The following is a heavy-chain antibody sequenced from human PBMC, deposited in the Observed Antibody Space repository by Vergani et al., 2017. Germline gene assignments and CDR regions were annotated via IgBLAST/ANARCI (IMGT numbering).Heavy chain of an antibody. CDR1: GYSFTNYW. J-gene: IGHJ4*02. CDR3: ARLYGRDSSGSKYFDY. D-gene: IGHD3-22*01. CDR2: IHPADSDT. Sequence: EVQLVQSGAEVKKPGEPLKISCQISGYSFTNYWIGWVRQMPGEGLEWMGIIHPADSDTRYSPSFQGQVTISVDKSISTAYLQRSSLRASDSAMYYCARLYGRDSSGSKYFDYWGQGTLVTVSS. V-gene: IGHV5-51*01.